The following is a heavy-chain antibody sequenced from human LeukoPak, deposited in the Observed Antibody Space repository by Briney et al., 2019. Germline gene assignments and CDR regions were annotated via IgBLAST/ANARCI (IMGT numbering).Heavy chain of an antibody. V-gene: IGHV3-9*01. J-gene: IGHJ6*04. D-gene: IGHD3-10*02. CDR3: AELGITMIGGV. Sequence: PGGSLRLSCAASGFTFGDYAMHWVRQAPGKGLEWVSGISWNGGSIGYADSVKGRFTISRDNAKNSLYLQMNSLRAEDTAVYYCAELGITMIGGVWGKGTTVTISS. CDR1: GFTFGDYA. CDR2: ISWNGGSI.